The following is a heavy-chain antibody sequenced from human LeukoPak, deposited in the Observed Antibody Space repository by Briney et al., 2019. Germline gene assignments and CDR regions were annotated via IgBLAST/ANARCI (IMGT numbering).Heavy chain of an antibody. CDR2: ISSSSSYI. Sequence: GGSLRLSCAASGFTFSSYSMNWVRQAPGKGLEWVSSISSSSSYIYYADSAKGRFTISRDNAKNSLYLQMNSLRAEDTAVYYCAREPPRQLWFGELKSHWYFDLWGRGTLVTVSS. CDR3: AREPPRQLWFGELKSHWYFDL. CDR1: GFTFSSYS. V-gene: IGHV3-21*01. D-gene: IGHD3-10*01. J-gene: IGHJ2*01.